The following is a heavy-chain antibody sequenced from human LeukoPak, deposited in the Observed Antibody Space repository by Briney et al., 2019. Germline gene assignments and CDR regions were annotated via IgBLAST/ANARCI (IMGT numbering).Heavy chain of an antibody. CDR3: ARTYRRFYYYYMDV. CDR1: GGSFSNYY. J-gene: IGHJ6*03. Sequence: PSETLSLTCAVYGGSFSNYYWSWIRQPPGKGLEWIGEISHSGSTNYNPSLKSRVTISVDTSKNQFSLKLSSVTAADMAVYFCARTYRRFYYYYMDVWGKGTTVTVSS. CDR2: ISHSGST. V-gene: IGHV4-34*01.